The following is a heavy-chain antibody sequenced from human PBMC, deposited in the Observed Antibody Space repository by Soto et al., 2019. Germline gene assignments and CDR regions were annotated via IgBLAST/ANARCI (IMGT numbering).Heavy chain of an antibody. D-gene: IGHD1-1*01. V-gene: IGHV3-30*04. CDR1: GFTFSSYA. CDR2: IAYDGRNK. CDR3: AIELERGFHY. J-gene: IGHJ4*02. Sequence: QVQLVESGGGVVQPGRSLRLSCAASGFTFSSYAMHWVRQAPGKGLEWVAVIAYDGRNKYYADSVKGRFTISRDNFKNKVYLHMNSLRSEDTAVYYCAIELERGFHYWGQGTLVTLAS.